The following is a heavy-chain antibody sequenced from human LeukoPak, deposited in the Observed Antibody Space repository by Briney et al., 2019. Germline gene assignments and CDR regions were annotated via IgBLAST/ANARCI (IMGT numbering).Heavy chain of an antibody. J-gene: IGHJ4*02. CDR2: INPNSGGT. CDR3: ARWGGSGWYPAHFDY. D-gene: IGHD6-19*01. CDR1: GYTFTGYY. V-gene: IGHV1-2*02. Sequence: ASVKVSCKASGYTFTGYYMHWVRQAPGQGLEWMGWINPNSGGTNYAQKFQGRVTMTRDTSISTAYMELSRLRSDDTAVYYCARWGGSGWYPAHFDYWGQGTLVTVSS.